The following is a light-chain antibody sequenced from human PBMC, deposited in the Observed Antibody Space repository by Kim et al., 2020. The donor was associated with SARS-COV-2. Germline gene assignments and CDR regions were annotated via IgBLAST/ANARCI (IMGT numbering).Light chain of an antibody. CDR3: SSYAGSTTFVV. Sequence: QSLTISCTGASSGVGTYNLVSWYKQHPDKAPKLIIYEVDKRPSGVSHRFSGAKSGNTASLTISGLQADDEADYYCSSYAGSTTFVVFGGGTQLTVL. J-gene: IGLJ2*01. CDR1: SSGVGTYNL. V-gene: IGLV2-23*02. CDR2: EVD.